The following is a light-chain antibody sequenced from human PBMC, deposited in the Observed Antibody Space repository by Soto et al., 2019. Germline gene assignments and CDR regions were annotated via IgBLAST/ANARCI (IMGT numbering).Light chain of an antibody. CDR3: TSYTSSSPYV. CDR2: EVS. J-gene: IGLJ1*01. CDR1: SSDVGGYNY. Sequence: QSVLTQPASVSGSPGQSITISCTGTSSDVGGYNYVSWYQQHPGKAPKLMIYEVSNRPSGVSNRFSGSKSGNTASLTISGLQAEDEADYYCTSYTSSSPYVSGPGTKV. V-gene: IGLV2-14*01.